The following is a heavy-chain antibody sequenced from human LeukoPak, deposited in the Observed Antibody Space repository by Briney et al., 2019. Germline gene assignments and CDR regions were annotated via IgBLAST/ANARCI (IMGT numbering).Heavy chain of an antibody. CDR2: IYYSGNT. CDR1: GGSISSYY. J-gene: IGHJ4*02. CDR3: ARVEYYDSSGYHYIDY. Sequence: SETLSLTCTVSGGSISSYYWSWIRQPPGKGLEWIGYIYYSGNTNYNPSLKSRVTISVDTSKNQFSLKLSSVTAADTAVYYCARVEYYDSSGYHYIDYWGQGTLVTVSS. D-gene: IGHD3-22*01. V-gene: IGHV4-59*01.